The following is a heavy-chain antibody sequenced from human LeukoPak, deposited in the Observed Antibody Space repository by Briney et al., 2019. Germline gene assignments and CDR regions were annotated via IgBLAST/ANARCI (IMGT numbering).Heavy chain of an antibody. CDR2: FDPEDGET. V-gene: IGHV1-24*01. D-gene: IGHD3-3*01. Sequence: ASVKVSCKVSGYTLTELSMHWVRQAPGKGLEWMGGFDPEDGETIYAQKFQGRVTMTEDTSTDTAYMELSSLRSEDTVVYYCATSTAPITIFGVVIIDYYYMDVWGKGTTVTVSS. CDR3: ATSTAPITIFGVVIIDYYYMDV. CDR1: GYTLTELS. J-gene: IGHJ6*03.